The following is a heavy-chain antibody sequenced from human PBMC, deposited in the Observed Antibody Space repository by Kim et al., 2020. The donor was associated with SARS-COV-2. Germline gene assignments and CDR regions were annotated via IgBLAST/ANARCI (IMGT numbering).Heavy chain of an antibody. V-gene: IGHV3-23*01. Sequence: DSTYNAESVKGRVTGPRDRARNTLYLQMKSLRSDDTAIYYCVKGAWLDYWGPGTLVTVSA. J-gene: IGHJ4*02. CDR2: DST. CDR3: VKGAWLDY. D-gene: IGHD5-12*01.